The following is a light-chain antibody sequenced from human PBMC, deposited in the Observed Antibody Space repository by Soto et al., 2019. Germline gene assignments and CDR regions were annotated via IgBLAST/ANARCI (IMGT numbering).Light chain of an antibody. V-gene: IGKV2-28*01. CDR2: FGS. J-gene: IGKJ5*01. Sequence: EIVMTQSPLTLPVTPGEPASISCRSSQSLLYNNTYNYLDWYVQKPGQSPQLLIYFGSNRAPGVPDRFNGSGSGTDFTLKINRVEAEDVGTYYCMQALQSLTFGQGTRLEIQ. CDR3: MQALQSLT. CDR1: QSLLYNNTYNY.